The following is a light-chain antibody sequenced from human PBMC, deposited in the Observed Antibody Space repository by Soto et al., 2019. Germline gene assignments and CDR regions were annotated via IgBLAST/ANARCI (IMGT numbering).Light chain of an antibody. CDR2: EVS. Sequence: QSALTQPASVSGSPGQSITISCTGTSSDVGGYNYVSWYQQHPGKAPKLMIYEVSNRPSGVSNRFSGSKSRNTASLTISGLQAEDEANYYCSTYTSSSTRVFGTGTKVTV. J-gene: IGLJ1*01. CDR3: STYTSSSTRV. CDR1: SSDVGGYNY. V-gene: IGLV2-14*01.